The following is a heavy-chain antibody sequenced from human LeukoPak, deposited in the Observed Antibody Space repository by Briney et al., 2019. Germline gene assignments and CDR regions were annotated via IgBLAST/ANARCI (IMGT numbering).Heavy chain of an antibody. V-gene: IGHV3-23*01. CDR2: ISATGSST. CDR3: AKDALVYCSGDSCYGMDV. J-gene: IGHJ6*02. Sequence: GGSLRLSCAASGFTFSSYAMNWVRQVPGRGLEWVSAISATGSSTYYADSVKGRFTISRDNSKNTVYLQMKSLRAEDTAVYYCAKDALVYCSGDSCYGMDVWGQGTTVTASS. D-gene: IGHD2-15*01. CDR1: GFTFSSYA.